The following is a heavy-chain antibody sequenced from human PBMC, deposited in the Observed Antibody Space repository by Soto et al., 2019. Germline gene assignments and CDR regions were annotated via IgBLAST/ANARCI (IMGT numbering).Heavy chain of an antibody. Sequence: ASVKVSCKASGYTFTSYAMHLVRQAPGQRLEWMGWINAGNGNTKYSQKFQGRVTITRDTSASTAYMELSSLRSEDTAVYYCARGTIVVVVAANNGMDVWGQGTTVTVSS. D-gene: IGHD2-15*01. V-gene: IGHV1-3*01. J-gene: IGHJ6*02. CDR1: GYTFTSYA. CDR3: ARGTIVVVVAANNGMDV. CDR2: INAGNGNT.